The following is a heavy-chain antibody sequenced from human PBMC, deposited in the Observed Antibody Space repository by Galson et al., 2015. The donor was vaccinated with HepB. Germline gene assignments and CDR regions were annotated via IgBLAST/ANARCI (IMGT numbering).Heavy chain of an antibody. CDR3: AKEGGEWELRQGLDY. CDR2: ISWNSGSI. D-gene: IGHD1-26*01. Sequence: SLRLSCAASGFTFDDYAMHWVRQAPGKGLEWVSGISWNSGSIGYADSVKGRFTISRDNAKNSLYLQMNNLRAEDTALYYCAKEGGEWELRQGLDYWGQGTLVTVSS. V-gene: IGHV3-9*01. CDR1: GFTFDDYA. J-gene: IGHJ4*02.